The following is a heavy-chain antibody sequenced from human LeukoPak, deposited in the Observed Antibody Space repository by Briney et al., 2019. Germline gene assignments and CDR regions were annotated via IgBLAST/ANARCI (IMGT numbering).Heavy chain of an antibody. CDR1: GGSISSSSYY. CDR3: AGRGVGATTANWFDP. CDR2: IYYSGST. J-gene: IGHJ5*02. V-gene: IGHV4-39*01. Sequence: PSETLSLTCTVSGGSISSSSYYWGWIRQPPGKGLEWIGSIYYSGSTYYNPSLKSRVTISVDTSKNQFSLKLSSVTAADTAVYYCAGRGVGATTANWFDPWGQGTLVTVSS. D-gene: IGHD1-26*01.